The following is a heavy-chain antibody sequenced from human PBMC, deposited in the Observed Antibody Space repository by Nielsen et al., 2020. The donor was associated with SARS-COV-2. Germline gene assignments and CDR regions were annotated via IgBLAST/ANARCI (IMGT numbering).Heavy chain of an antibody. Sequence: LSLTCAASGFTFSSYAMHWVRQAPGKGLEWVAVISYDGSNKYYADSVKGRFTISRDNSKNTLYLQMNSLRAEDTAVYYCARDLRLLWFGELLGGGIFDYWGQGTLVTVSS. J-gene: IGHJ4*02. CDR3: ARDLRLLWFGELLGGGIFDY. D-gene: IGHD3-10*01. CDR2: ISYDGSNK. V-gene: IGHV3-30-3*01. CDR1: GFTFSSYA.